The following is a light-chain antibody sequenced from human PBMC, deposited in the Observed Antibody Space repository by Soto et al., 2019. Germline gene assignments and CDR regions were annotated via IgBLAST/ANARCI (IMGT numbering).Light chain of an antibody. V-gene: IGKV3-20*01. Sequence: ETVLTQSPGTLSLSPGERATLSCRASQTIRSNYLAWYRQTPGQAPRLLIYGASNRATGIADRISGSGSGTDFTLMSSRLEPEDFALYYCQQYGSSPWTFGQGTKVEIK. CDR3: QQYGSSPWT. J-gene: IGKJ1*01. CDR1: QTIRSNY. CDR2: GAS.